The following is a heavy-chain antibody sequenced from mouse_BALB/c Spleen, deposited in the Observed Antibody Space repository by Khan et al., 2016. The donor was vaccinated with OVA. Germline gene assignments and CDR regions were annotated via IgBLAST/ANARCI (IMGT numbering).Heavy chain of an antibody. V-gene: IGHV1-7*01. CDR1: GYTFINYW. CDR2: INPSTGYT. CDR3: ARRGLRWDFDY. Sequence: VQLVESGAELAKPGASVKMSCKASGYTFINYWILWVKQRPGQGLDWIGYINPSTGYTEYNQNFKDKATLTADKSSSTAYMQLSSLTSEDSAVYYCARRGLRWDFDYWGQGTTLTVSS. J-gene: IGHJ2*01. D-gene: IGHD1-1*01.